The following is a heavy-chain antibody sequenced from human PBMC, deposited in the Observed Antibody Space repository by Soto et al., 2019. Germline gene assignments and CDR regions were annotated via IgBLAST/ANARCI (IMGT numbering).Heavy chain of an antibody. J-gene: IGHJ6*02. CDR1: GFTFSSYA. CDR2: ISYDGSNK. V-gene: IGHV3-30-3*01. CDR3: LMYVTTMDV. D-gene: IGHD1-1*01. Sequence: PGGSLRLSCAASGFTFSSYAMRWVRQAPGKGLEWVAVISYDGSNKYYADSVKGRFTISRDNSKNTLYLQMNGLRAEDTAVYYYLMYVTTMDVWGQGTAVTVSS.